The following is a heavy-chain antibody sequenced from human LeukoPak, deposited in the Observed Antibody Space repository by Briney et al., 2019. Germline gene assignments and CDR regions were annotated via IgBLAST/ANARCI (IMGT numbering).Heavy chain of an antibody. J-gene: IGHJ4*02. CDR1: GFTFSDNY. D-gene: IGHD7-27*01. Sequence: GGSLRLSCAVSGFTFSDNYMTWIRQAPGKGLEWVSYISNTGTDRNNADSVKGRFTISMDNTKTSLYLQMNSLRVEDTAVYYCARGHWGLDYWGQGALVTVSS. CDR3: ARGHWGLDY. V-gene: IGHV3-11*01. CDR2: ISNTGTDR.